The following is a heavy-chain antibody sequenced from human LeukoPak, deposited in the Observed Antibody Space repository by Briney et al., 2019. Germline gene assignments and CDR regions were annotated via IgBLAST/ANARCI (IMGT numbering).Heavy chain of an antibody. V-gene: IGHV4-61*08. CDR1: AGSVTNGDYY. CDR2: VYYTGST. D-gene: IGHD2-15*01. Sequence: SETLSLTCTVSAGSVTNGDYYWRWLRQPPGKALEWIGFVYYTGSTYYTPSLEGRATISVDTSKNQFPVKLSSVTAADTAVYYCARGLRPIPRDYYYGMDVWGQGTTVTVSS. CDR3: ARGLRPIPRDYYYGMDV. J-gene: IGHJ6*02.